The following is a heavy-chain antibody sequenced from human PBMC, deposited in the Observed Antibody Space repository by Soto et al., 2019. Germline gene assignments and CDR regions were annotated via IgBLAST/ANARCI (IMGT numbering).Heavy chain of an antibody. CDR3: ASTSSLPYTSSGWYYVDS. Sequence: SAHVFCKASAGTFGSYASGWERQAPGPGLEWMGGIIPIFGTANYAQKFQGRVTITADESTSTAYMELSSLRSEDTAVYYCASTSSLPYTSSGWYYVDSWGQGTLVTVSS. D-gene: IGHD6-19*01. J-gene: IGHJ4*02. CDR1: AGTFGSYA. CDR2: IIPIFGTA. V-gene: IGHV1-69*13.